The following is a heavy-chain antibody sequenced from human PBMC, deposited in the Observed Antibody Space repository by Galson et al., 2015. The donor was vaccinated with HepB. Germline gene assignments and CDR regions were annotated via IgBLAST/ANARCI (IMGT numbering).Heavy chain of an antibody. Sequence: PALVKPTQTLTLPCTFSGFSLSTSGVGVGWIRQPPGKALEWLALIYWNDDKRYSPSLKTRLTITKDTSKNQVVLTMTNMDPVDTGTYYCAHSRKLGMNFDYWGQGTLVTVSS. CDR2: IYWNDDK. V-gene: IGHV2-5*01. CDR1: GFSLSTSGVG. J-gene: IGHJ4*02. CDR3: AHSRKLGMNFDY. D-gene: IGHD7-27*01.